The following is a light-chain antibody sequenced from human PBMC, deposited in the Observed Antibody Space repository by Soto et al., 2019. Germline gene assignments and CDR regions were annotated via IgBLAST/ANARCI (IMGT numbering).Light chain of an antibody. CDR2: DNN. CDR1: SSNIGTNF. CDR3: GTGDRSLSAGV. J-gene: IGLJ3*02. Sequence: QSVLTQPPSVSAAPGQKVSISCSGSSSNIGTNFVSWYQHLPGTAPKLLIYDNNKRPSGIPDRFSGSKSGASATLGITGLQTGDEADYYCGTGDRSLSAGVFGGGTKLTVL. V-gene: IGLV1-51*01.